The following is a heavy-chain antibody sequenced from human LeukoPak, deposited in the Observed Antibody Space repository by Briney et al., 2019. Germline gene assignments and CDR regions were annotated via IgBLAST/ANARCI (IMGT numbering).Heavy chain of an antibody. V-gene: IGHV3-30*18. CDR1: GFTFSTYA. D-gene: IGHD6-13*01. CDR3: AKAVGSISWSFDY. J-gene: IGHJ4*02. CDR2: ISHDGSDK. Sequence: GRSLRLSCEASGFTFSTYAMHWVRQAPGKGLEWVALISHDGSDKNYADSVKGRFTISRDNSNSTLYLQMDSLRGDDAAVYYCAKAVGSISWSFDYWGQGTLVTVSS.